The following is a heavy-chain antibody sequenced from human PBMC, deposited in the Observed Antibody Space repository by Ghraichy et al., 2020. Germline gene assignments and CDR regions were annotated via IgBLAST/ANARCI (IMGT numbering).Heavy chain of an antibody. V-gene: IGHV3-23*01. D-gene: IGHD3-10*01. Sequence: ESLNISCAASGFTFSSYAMSWVRQAPGKGPEWVSAISGSGGTTYYADSVKGRFTISRDNSKNTLFLQMNSLRAEDTAVYYCAKSLRGDYFGSGSGYYYSGMDVWGQGTTVTVSS. CDR3: AKSLRGDYFGSGSGYYYSGMDV. CDR1: GFTFSSYA. CDR2: ISGSGGTT. J-gene: IGHJ6*02.